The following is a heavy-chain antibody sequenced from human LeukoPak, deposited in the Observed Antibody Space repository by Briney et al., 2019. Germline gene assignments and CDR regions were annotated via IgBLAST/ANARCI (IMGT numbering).Heavy chain of an antibody. CDR2: ISWNSGSI. Sequence: GRSLRLSCAASGFTFDDYAMHWVRQAPGKGLEWVSGISWNSGSIGYADSVKGRFTISRDNSKNTLYLQMNSLRAEDTAVYYCAKVRYFDWLSEFDYWGQGTLVTVSS. J-gene: IGHJ4*02. CDR3: AKVRYFDWLSEFDY. D-gene: IGHD3-9*01. V-gene: IGHV3-9*01. CDR1: GFTFDDYA.